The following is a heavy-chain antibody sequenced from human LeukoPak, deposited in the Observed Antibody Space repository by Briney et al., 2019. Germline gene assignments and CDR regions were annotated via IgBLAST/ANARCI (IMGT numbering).Heavy chain of an antibody. CDR2: IHPEGNEK. Sequence: GGSLRLSCAVSGFTFSNFWMSWVRQAPGRGLEWVANIHPEGNEKYHVESVKGRFTISRDNAKNLLFLQMNGLRVEDTAVYYCAKLYCGVGICYSYYMDVWGKGTTVTVSS. D-gene: IGHD2-21*01. J-gene: IGHJ6*03. V-gene: IGHV3-7*01. CDR3: AKLYCGVGICYSYYMDV. CDR1: GFTFSNFW.